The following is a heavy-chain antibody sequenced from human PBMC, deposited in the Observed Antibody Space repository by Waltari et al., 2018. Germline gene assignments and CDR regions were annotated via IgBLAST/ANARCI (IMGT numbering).Heavy chain of an antibody. CDR2: ISGSRGST. CDR1: GFPFSSYA. Sequence: GGSLRLSCAASGFPFSSYAMSWVRQAPGKGLEWVSAISGSRGSTYYADSVKGRFTISRDNSKNTLYLQMNSLRAEDTAVYYCARSYDEELTTLYGMDVWGQGTTVTVSS. CDR3: ARSYDEELTTLYGMDV. J-gene: IGHJ6*02. D-gene: IGHD4-4*01. V-gene: IGHV3-23*01.